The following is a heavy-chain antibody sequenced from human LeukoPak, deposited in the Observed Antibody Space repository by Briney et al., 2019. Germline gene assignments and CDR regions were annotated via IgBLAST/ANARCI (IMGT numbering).Heavy chain of an antibody. CDR1: GFTFSSYG. J-gene: IGHJ4*02. CDR2: SSNDGSNN. V-gene: IGHV3-30*18. Sequence: GWSLRVSCAATGFTFSSYGMHGLRQAAGKGLEWVAVSSNDGSNNYYADSVKGRFTISRDNSKKTLYLQMNSLRAEDTAVYYCAKRAAADPFYYWGQGTVVTVSS. CDR3: AKRAAADPFYY. D-gene: IGHD6-13*01.